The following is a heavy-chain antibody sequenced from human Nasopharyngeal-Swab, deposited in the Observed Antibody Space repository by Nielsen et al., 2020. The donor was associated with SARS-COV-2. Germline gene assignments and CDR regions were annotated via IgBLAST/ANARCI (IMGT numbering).Heavy chain of an antibody. CDR3: ARGSPVYCSSTSCYGKYYYYGMDV. CDR1: CGSVSSGSYY. Sequence: SETLSLTFTVSCGSVSSGSYYWSWIRQPPGKGLEWIGYIYYSGSTNYNPSLKSRVTISVDTSKNQFSLKLSSVTAADTAVYYCARGSPVYCSSTSCYGKYYYYGMDVWGQGTTVTVSS. V-gene: IGHV4-61*01. D-gene: IGHD2-2*01. CDR2: IYYSGST. J-gene: IGHJ6*02.